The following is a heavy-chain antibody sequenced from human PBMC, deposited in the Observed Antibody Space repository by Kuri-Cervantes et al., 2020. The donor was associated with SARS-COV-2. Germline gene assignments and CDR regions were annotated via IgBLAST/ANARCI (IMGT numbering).Heavy chain of an antibody. CDR1: GFTFSSYD. V-gene: IGHV3-13*04. D-gene: IGHD2-2*01. J-gene: IGHJ4*02. CDR3: ASGQWGCSSTSCYEGPWAFDY. CDR2: IGTAGDT. Sequence: GGSLRLSCAASGFTFSSYDMHWVRQATGKGLEWVSAIGTAGDTYYPGSVKGRFTISRDNAKNTLYLQMNSLRAEDTAVYYCASGQWGCSSTSCYEGPWAFDYWGQGTLVTVSS.